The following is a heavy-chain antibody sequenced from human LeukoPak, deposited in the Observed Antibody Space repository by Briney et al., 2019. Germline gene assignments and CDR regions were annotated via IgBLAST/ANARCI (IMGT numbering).Heavy chain of an antibody. Sequence: ALVKVSCKASGYTFTSYGISWVRQAPGQGLEWMGWISAYNGNTNYAQKLQGRVTMTTDTSTSTAYMELRSLRSDDTAVYYCARDDSGSYSPESYFDYWGQGTLVTVSS. CDR2: ISAYNGNT. CDR1: GYTFTSYG. J-gene: IGHJ4*02. CDR3: ARDDSGSYSPESYFDY. D-gene: IGHD1-26*01. V-gene: IGHV1-18*01.